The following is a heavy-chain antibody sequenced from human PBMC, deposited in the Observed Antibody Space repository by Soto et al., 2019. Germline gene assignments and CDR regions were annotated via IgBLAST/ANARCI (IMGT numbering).Heavy chain of an antibody. CDR2: INSNSSSI. CDR1: GFTFSSYS. J-gene: IGHJ5*02. CDR3: ARRGQEGPGLAH. Sequence: GGSLRLSCAASGFTFSSYSMNWVRQAPGKGLEWVSRINSNSSSINYVDSVKGRFTISRDNAKNTLYLQMNSLSVEDTAVYYCARRGQEGPGLAHWGQGTRVTVSS. V-gene: IGHV3-48*04.